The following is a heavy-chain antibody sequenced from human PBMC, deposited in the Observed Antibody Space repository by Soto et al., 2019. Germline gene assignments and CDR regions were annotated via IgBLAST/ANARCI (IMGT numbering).Heavy chain of an antibody. Sequence: QVQLVESGGGVVQPGRSLRLSCAASGFTFSSYGMHWVRQAPGKGLEWVAVISYDGSNKYYADSVKGRFTISRDNSKNTLYLQMNSLRAEDTAVYYCAKDRYNYVFEIWGQGTLV. J-gene: IGHJ4*02. D-gene: IGHD1-1*01. CDR1: GFTFSSYG. CDR3: AKDRYNYVFEI. CDR2: ISYDGSNK. V-gene: IGHV3-30*18.